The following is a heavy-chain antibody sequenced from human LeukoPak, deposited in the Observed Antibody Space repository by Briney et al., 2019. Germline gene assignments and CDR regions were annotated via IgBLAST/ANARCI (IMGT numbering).Heavy chain of an antibody. Sequence: GGSLRLSCAASGFTFSNYAMHWVRQAPGKGLEWVASISYDGSNKYYADSVKGRFTISRDNAKNTLYLQMNTLRVEDTAVYYCTRDLMDYDVSTGLHHYYMDVWGQGTTVTVSS. CDR3: TRDLMDYDVSTGLHHYYMDV. V-gene: IGHV3-30*04. CDR2: ISYDGSNK. J-gene: IGHJ6*02. CDR1: GFTFSNYA. D-gene: IGHD3-9*01.